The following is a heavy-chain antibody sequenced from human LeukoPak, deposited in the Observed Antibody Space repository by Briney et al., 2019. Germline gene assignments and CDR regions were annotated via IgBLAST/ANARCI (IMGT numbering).Heavy chain of an antibody. CDR2: ISGSGSGGST. D-gene: IGHD1-14*01. CDR3: ATFSGAHHKTFDY. Sequence: TGGSLRLSCAASGFTFSSYAMSWVRQAPGKGLEWVSAISGSGSGGSTYYADSVKGRFTISRDNSKNTLYLQMNSLRAEDTAVYYCATFSGAHHKTFDYWGQGTLVTVSS. CDR1: GFTFSSYA. V-gene: IGHV3-23*01. J-gene: IGHJ4*02.